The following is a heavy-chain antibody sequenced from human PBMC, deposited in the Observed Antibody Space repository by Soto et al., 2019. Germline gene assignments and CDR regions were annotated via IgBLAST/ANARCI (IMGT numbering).Heavy chain of an antibody. D-gene: IGHD6-25*01. J-gene: IGHJ4*02. CDR3: ARRKERSGPNYFDY. CDR2: MNPYTGKA. Sequence: QVQPVQSGAEVKRPGASLKVSCQASGYTFTTYDINWVRQAPGQGLEWMGWMNPYTGKAGYAQKFQGRVTMTRDNSISTAYMELSSLRSEDTAVYYCARRKERSGPNYFDYWGLGTLVTVSS. V-gene: IGHV1-8*01. CDR1: GYTFTTYD.